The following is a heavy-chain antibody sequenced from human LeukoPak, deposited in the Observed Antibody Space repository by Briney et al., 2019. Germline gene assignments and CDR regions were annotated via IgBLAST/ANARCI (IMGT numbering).Heavy chain of an antibody. CDR2: INFEGSST. Sequence: PGGSLRLSCAASGFTLSNYWMHWVRQAPGKGLVWVARINFEGSSTNYAGSVRGRFTISRDNAKNTLYLQMNSLRGEDTAVYYCGRGGSGSRYFDYWGQGTLVTVSS. CDR1: GFTLSNYW. CDR3: GRGGSGSRYFDY. V-gene: IGHV3-74*01. D-gene: IGHD1-14*01. J-gene: IGHJ4*02.